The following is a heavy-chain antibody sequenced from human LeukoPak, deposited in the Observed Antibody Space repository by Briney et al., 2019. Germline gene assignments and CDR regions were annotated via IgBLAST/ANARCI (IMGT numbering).Heavy chain of an antibody. CDR3: AREDGYNFFDY. Sequence: GGSLRPSRAASAFTFTTHWMSWVRQAPGKGLEWVANIKQDGSDKYYVDSVKGRFTISRDNAKTSLYVQMNSMRAEDTAVYYCAREDGYNFFDYWGQGTLVTVSS. D-gene: IGHD5-24*01. V-gene: IGHV3-7*04. CDR1: AFTFTTHW. CDR2: IKQDGSDK. J-gene: IGHJ4*02.